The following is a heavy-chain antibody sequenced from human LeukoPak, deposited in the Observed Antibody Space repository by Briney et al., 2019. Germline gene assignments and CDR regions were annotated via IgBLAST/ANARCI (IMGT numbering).Heavy chain of an antibody. D-gene: IGHD6-13*01. V-gene: IGHV4-61*01. J-gene: IGHJ4*02. CDR1: GGCVRSDSYY. CDR3: ARGYSSSWYYFDY. CDR2: VYYSGST. Sequence: SETLSLTCTVSGGCVRSDSYYWSWIRQPPGKGPEWIGYVYYSGSTNYNPSLKSRVTISVDTSKNQFSLKLSSVTAADTAVYYCARGYSSSWYYFDYWGQGTLVTVSS.